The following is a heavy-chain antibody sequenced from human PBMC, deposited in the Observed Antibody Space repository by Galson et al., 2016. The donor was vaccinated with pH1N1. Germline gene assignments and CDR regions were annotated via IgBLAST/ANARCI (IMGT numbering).Heavy chain of an antibody. V-gene: IGHV3-9*01. CDR1: GFTFDDYA. Sequence: SLRLSCAASGFTFDDYAMYWVRQAPGKGLEWVSGISWNSGSIGYADSVKGRFTISRDNARNSLYLQMNNLRPEDTAFYYCAKDHCSHGDTNCFYFDLWGRGTLVTVSS. CDR2: ISWNSGSI. D-gene: IGHD4-17*01. CDR3: AKDHCSHGDTNCFYFDL. J-gene: IGHJ2*01.